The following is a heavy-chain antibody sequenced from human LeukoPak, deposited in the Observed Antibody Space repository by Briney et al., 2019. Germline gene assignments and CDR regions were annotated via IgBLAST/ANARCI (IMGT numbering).Heavy chain of an antibody. CDR2: IYYSGST. CDR1: GGSVSSGSYY. CDR3: ARVHNSGRSWFDP. D-gene: IGHD5-12*01. Sequence: SETLSLTCTVSGGSVSSGSYYWSWIRQPPGKGLEWIGYIYYSGSTNYNPSLKSRVTISVDTSKNQFSLKLSSVTAADTAVYYCARVHNSGRSWFDPWGQGTLVTVSS. J-gene: IGHJ5*02. V-gene: IGHV4-61*01.